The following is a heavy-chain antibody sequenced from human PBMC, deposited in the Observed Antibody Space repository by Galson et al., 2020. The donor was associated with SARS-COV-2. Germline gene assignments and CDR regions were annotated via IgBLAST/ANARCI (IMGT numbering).Heavy chain of an antibody. CDR2: IWYDERNE. V-gene: IGHV3-33*01. Sequence: TGGSLRLSCAASGFTFSSYAVHWVRQAPGKGLEWVAVIWYDERNEYYADFVKGRLTISRDNSKNTLYLQVNSLRAEDTAVYYCARAKDFRQWLGNPQKYYYYAMDVWGQGTTVTVSS. CDR1: GFTFSSYA. J-gene: IGHJ6*02. D-gene: IGHD6-19*01. CDR3: ARAKDFRQWLGNPQKYYYYAMDV.